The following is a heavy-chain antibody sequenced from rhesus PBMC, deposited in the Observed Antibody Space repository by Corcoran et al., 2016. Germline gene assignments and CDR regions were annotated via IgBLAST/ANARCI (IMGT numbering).Heavy chain of an antibody. CDR2: ISGSSWRT. D-gene: IGHD6-31*01. Sequence: QVQLQESGPGLVKPSETRSLTCAVSGGSFSGYYWGWIRQPPGKGLEWIGYISGSSWRTAYPPSLKCRVTISTSTSKNQFSLTLSSVTAADPAVYYCARAGSSGWNTFDYWGQGVLVTVSS. V-gene: IGHV4-165*01. CDR3: ARAGSSGWNTFDY. J-gene: IGHJ4*01. CDR1: GGSFSGYY.